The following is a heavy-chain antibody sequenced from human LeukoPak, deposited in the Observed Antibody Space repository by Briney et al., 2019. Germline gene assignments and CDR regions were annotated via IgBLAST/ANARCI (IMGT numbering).Heavy chain of an antibody. J-gene: IGHJ4*02. CDR2: INPNSGGT. CDR3: ARGYDSSAYKLPIDS. D-gene: IGHD3-22*01. CDR1: GYNFKGYY. Sequence: RASVQVSCKASGYNFKGYYINWVRQAPGQGLEWMGWINPNSGGTNYAQKFQGRVTFTRDTSTSTAYMELSRLRSDDTAVYFCARGYDSSAYKLPIDSWGQGTLVSVSS. V-gene: IGHV1-2*02.